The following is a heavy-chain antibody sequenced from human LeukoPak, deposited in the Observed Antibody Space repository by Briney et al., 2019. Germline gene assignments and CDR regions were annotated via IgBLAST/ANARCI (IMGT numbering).Heavy chain of an antibody. CDR2: IYFSGTT. Sequence: SQSLSLTCTVAGGSISSYWSWIRQSPGKGLEWIGYIYFSGTTNYNPSLKGRLTITIDTSRNQFSLKLSSVTAADTAIYYCVSGGSYLTKWGQGTLVTVSS. CDR3: VSGGSYLTK. D-gene: IGHD3-10*01. J-gene: IGHJ4*02. V-gene: IGHV4-59*01. CDR1: GGSISSY.